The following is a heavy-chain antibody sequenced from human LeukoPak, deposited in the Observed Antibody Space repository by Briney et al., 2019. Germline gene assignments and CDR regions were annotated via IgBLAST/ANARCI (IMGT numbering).Heavy chain of an antibody. CDR2: ISGSGGST. J-gene: IGHJ4*02. D-gene: IGHD5-24*01. Sequence: GGSLRLSCAASGFTFSSYAMNWVRQAPGKGLEWVSTISGSGGSTYYADSVKGRFTISRDNSKNTLYLQMNSLRAEDTAVCYCAKRGDGYFYYFDYWGQGTLVTVSS. V-gene: IGHV3-23*01. CDR1: GFTFSSYA. CDR3: AKRGDGYFYYFDY.